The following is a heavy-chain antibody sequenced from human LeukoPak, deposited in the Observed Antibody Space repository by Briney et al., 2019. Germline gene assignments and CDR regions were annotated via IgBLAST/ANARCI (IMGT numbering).Heavy chain of an antibody. CDR3: ARWVATIEHSFDM. Sequence: SETLSLTCAVYGGSFNSYYWSWIRQPPGKGLEWIGETTHSGSTNYNPSLKSRVTISVDTSKNQFSLNLSSVTAADTAIYCCARWVATIEHSFDMWGQGTMVTVSS. D-gene: IGHD5-12*01. J-gene: IGHJ3*02. V-gene: IGHV4-34*01. CDR1: GGSFNSYY. CDR2: TTHSGST.